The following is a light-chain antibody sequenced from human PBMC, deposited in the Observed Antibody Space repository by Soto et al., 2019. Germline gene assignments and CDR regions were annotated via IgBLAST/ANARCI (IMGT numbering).Light chain of an antibody. CDR1: QSVSSDY. Sequence: EIVLTQSPGTLSLSPGERATLSCRASQSVSSDYLAWYQQKPGQPPRLLIYGASHRATDIPDRFSGSGSGSDFTLTITGLEPEDFAVYYCQQYGSSPTFGQGTKVDI. J-gene: IGKJ1*01. CDR2: GAS. CDR3: QQYGSSPT. V-gene: IGKV3-20*01.